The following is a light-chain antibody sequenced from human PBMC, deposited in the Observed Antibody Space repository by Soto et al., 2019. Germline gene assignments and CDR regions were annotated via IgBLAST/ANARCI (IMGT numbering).Light chain of an antibody. CDR2: GAS. V-gene: IGKV3-15*01. CDR3: QQYNSWPLT. CDR1: QSVTDY. J-gene: IGKJ2*01. Sequence: EVVMTQSPATLSVSPGESATLSCRTSQSVTDYIVWYQQKPGQAPRLLVYGASRRDTGIPARFSGSGSGTEFTLTISSLQSEDFAVYYCQQYNSWPLTFGQGTKLESK.